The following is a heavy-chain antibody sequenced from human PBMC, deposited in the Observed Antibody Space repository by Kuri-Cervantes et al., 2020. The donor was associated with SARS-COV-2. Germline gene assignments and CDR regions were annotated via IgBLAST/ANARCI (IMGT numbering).Heavy chain of an antibody. V-gene: IGHV4-30-4*08. CDR2: IYYSGST. Sequence: LRLSCTVSGGSISSGDYYWSWIRQPPGKGLEWIGYIYYSGSTYYNPSLKSRVTISVDTSKNQFSLKLSSVTAADTAVYYCASRNDDFWSGPPYYYYYMDVWGKGTTVTVSS. CDR1: GGSISSGDYY. CDR3: ASRNDDFWSGPPYYYYYMDV. J-gene: IGHJ6*03. D-gene: IGHD3-3*01.